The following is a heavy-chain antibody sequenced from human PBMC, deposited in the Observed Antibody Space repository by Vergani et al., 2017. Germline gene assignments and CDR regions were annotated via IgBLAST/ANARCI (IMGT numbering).Heavy chain of an antibody. CDR1: GFTFSSYG. CDR3: ARTQAGSGRGDY. CDR2: IRYDGSNK. J-gene: IGHJ4*02. Sequence: QVQLVESGGGVVQPGGSLRLSCAASGFTFSSYGMHWVRQAPGKGLEWVAFIRYDGSNKYYADSVKGRFTISRDNSKNMLYLQMNSLRAEDTAVYYCARTQAGSGRGDYWGQGTLVTVSS. D-gene: IGHD3-10*01. V-gene: IGHV3-30*02.